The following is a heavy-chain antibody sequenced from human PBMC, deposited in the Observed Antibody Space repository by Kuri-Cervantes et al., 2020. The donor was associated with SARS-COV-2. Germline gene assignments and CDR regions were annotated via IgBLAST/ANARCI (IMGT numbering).Heavy chain of an antibody. V-gene: IGHV4-39*07. J-gene: IGHJ6*03. CDR3: ARDRFFWTTVPYYYYMDV. CDR2: IYTSGST. D-gene: IGHD3/OR15-3a*01. Sequence: SETLSLTCTVSGGSISSSSYYWGWIRQPPGKGLEWIGRIYTSGSTNYNPSLKSRVTMSVDTSKNQFSLKLSSVTAADTAVYYCARDRFFWTTVPYYYYMDVWGKGTTVTVSS. CDR1: GGSISSSSYY.